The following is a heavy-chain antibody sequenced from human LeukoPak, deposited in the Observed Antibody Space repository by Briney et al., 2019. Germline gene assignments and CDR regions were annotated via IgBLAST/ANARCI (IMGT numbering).Heavy chain of an antibody. CDR3: ARQEAAAGGLDY. D-gene: IGHD6-13*01. CDR2: IYPGDSDT. CDR1: GYRFSSYW. V-gene: IGHV5-51*01. J-gene: IGHJ4*02. Sequence: GESLKISCQDSGYRFSSYWIAWVRQMPGKGLEWMGIIYPGDSDTRYSPSFQGQVTISADKSISTAYLQWSSLKASDTAMYYCARQEAAAGGLDYWGQGTLVTVSS.